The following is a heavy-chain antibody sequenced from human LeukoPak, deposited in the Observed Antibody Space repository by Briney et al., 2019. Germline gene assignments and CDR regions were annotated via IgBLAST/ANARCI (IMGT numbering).Heavy chain of an antibody. CDR3: ARGQVYALWFDP. CDR2: ISAYNGNT. Sequence: ASVKVSCKASGYTFTSYGISWVRQAPGQGLEWMGWISAYNGNTNYAQKLQGRVTMTRDTSTSTVYMELSSLRSEDTAVYYCARGQVYALWFDPWGQGTLVTVSS. V-gene: IGHV1-18*01. J-gene: IGHJ5*02. D-gene: IGHD5/OR15-5a*01. CDR1: GYTFTSYG.